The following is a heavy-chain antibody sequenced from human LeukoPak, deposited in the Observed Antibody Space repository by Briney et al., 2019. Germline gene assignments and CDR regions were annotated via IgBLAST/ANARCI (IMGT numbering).Heavy chain of an antibody. J-gene: IGHJ4*02. V-gene: IGHV1-2*02. D-gene: IGHD3-10*01. CDR3: ARDAELLWFGELSSFGY. CDR2: INPNGTDT. CDR1: GYTFSDYY. Sequence: ASVKVSCKAFGYTFSDYYMHWVRQTPGQGLEWMGWINPNGTDTKYAQKFQGRVTMTWDTSISTGYMDLSTLRSDDTAVYYCARDAELLWFGELSSFGYWGQGTLVTVSS.